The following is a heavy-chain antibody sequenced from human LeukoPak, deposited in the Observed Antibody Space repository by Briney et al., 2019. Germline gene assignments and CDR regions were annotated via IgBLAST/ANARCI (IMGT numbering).Heavy chain of an antibody. D-gene: IGHD6-19*01. CDR3: ASSVAGTDWFDP. Sequence: SQTLSLTCAVSGGSISSGGYSWSWIRQPPGKGLEWIGYIYHSGSTYYNPSLKSRVTISVDTSKNQFSLKLSSVTAADTAVYYCASSVAGTDWFDPWGQGTLVTVSS. J-gene: IGHJ5*02. CDR1: GGSISSGGYS. CDR2: IYHSGST. V-gene: IGHV4-30-2*02.